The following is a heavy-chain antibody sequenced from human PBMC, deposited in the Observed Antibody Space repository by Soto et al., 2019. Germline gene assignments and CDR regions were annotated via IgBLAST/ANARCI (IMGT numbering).Heavy chain of an antibody. V-gene: IGHV1-69*11. J-gene: IGHJ4*02. D-gene: IGHD4-17*01. Sequence: QVQLVQSGAEVKKPGSSLKVSCKASGGTFSRSAISWVRQAPGQGLEWMGTIIPVLATPKYAQKFQGRVTITADESTSTVYMELYSLMSEDTAFYYCARDSTVTNAFEYWGQGTLVTVSS. CDR3: ARDSTVTNAFEY. CDR1: GGTFSRSA. CDR2: IIPVLATP.